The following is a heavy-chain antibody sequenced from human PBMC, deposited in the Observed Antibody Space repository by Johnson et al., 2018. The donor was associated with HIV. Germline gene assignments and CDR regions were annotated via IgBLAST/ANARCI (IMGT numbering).Heavy chain of an antibody. CDR1: GFTFSSYT. Sequence: MQLVESGGGVVQPGTSLRLSCAASGFTFSSYTMHWVRQAPGKGLEWVSAISGSGGSTFYADSVKGRFTISRDNSKNTLYLQMNSLRAEDTAVYYCAKDGDWDTVAHAFDIWGQGTMVTVSS. D-gene: IGHD5-12*01. J-gene: IGHJ3*02. CDR3: AKDGDWDTVAHAFDI. V-gene: IGHV3-23*04. CDR2: ISGSGGST.